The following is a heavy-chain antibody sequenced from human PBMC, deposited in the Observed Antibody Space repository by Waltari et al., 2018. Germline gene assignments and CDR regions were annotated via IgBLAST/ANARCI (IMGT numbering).Heavy chain of an antibody. CDR3: ATAAPGFGEF. V-gene: IGHV1-69-2*01. Sequence: EVQLEQSGAEVKKPGATVKISFKVSGYTFTDYYMHWVQQAPVKGPEWMGMVEHEDGETIDAEKFKGRVPITADTSTDTDYMELSSLRSEDAAVYYCATAAPGFGEFWGQATLVTVSS. J-gene: IGHJ4*02. CDR2: VEHEDGET. CDR1: GYTFTDYY. D-gene: IGHD3-10*01.